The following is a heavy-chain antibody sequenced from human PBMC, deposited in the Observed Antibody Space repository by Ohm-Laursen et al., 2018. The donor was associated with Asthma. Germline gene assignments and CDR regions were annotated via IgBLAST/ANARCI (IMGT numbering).Heavy chain of an antibody. Sequence: VASVKVSCKASGYTFTSYYMHWVRQAPGQGLEWMGIINPSGGSTSYAQKFQGRVTMTRDTSTSTVYMELGSLRSEDTAVYYCARDGKNYYDSSGYSVNFDYWGQGTLVTVSS. CDR3: ARDGKNYYDSSGYSVNFDY. D-gene: IGHD3-22*01. J-gene: IGHJ4*02. CDR2: INPSGGST. CDR1: GYTFTSYY. V-gene: IGHV1-46*01.